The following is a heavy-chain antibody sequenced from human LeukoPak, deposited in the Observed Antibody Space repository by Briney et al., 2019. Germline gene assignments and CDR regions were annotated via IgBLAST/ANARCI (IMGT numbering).Heavy chain of an antibody. CDR3: ANRLYGSGSYRFDY. Sequence: GGSLRLPCAASGFTFSSYGMTWVRQAPGKGLEWVSGISGSGGSTYYADSVKGRFTISRDNSKNTLYLQMNSLRAEDTAVYYCANRLYGSGSYRFDYWGQGTLVTVSS. D-gene: IGHD3-10*01. CDR2: ISGSGGST. J-gene: IGHJ4*02. V-gene: IGHV3-23*01. CDR1: GFTFSSYG.